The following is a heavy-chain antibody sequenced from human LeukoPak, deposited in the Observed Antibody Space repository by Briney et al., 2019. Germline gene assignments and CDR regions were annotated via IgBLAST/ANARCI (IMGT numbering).Heavy chain of an antibody. CDR1: GGSFSGYY. CDR2: INHSGST. CDR3: ARVSTLRGDYEERVNFDY. V-gene: IGHV4-34*01. D-gene: IGHD4-17*01. Sequence: SETLSLTCDVYGGSFSGYYWSWIRQPPGKGLEWIGEINHSGSTNYNPSLKSRVTISVDTSKNQFSLKLSSVTAADTAVYYCARVSTLRGDYEERVNFDYWGQGTLVTVSS. J-gene: IGHJ4*02.